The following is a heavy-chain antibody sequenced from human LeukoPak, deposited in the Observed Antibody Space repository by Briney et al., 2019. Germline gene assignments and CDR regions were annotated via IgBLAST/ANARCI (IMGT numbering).Heavy chain of an antibody. CDR3: ARPLLYYYGSETFFWFDP. J-gene: IGHJ5*02. CDR2: ISSSGSTI. Sequence: GGSLRLSCAASGFTFDDYGMSWVRQAPGKGLEWVSYISSSGSTIYYADSVKGRFTISRDNAKNSLYLQMNSLRAEDTAVYYCARPLLYYYGSETFFWFDPWGQGALVTVSS. D-gene: IGHD3-10*01. CDR1: GFTFDDYG. V-gene: IGHV3-48*03.